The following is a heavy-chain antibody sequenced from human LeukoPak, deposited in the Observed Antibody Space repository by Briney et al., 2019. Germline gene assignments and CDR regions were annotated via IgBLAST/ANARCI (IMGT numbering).Heavy chain of an antibody. D-gene: IGHD3-22*01. J-gene: IGHJ3*02. CDR3: ARGDYYDSSGYFSNAFDI. CDR1: GYTFTSYG. CDR2: ISAYNGNT. Sequence: ASVKVSCKASGYTFTSYGISWVRQAPGQGLEWMGWISAYNGNTNYAQKLQGRVTMTTDTSTSTAYMELRSLRSDDKAVYYCARGDYYDSSGYFSNAFDIWGQGTMVTVSS. V-gene: IGHV1-18*01.